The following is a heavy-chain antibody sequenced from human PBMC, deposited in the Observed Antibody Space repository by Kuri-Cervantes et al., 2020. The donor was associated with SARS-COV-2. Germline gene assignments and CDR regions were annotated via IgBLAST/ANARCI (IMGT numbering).Heavy chain of an antibody. CDR2: ISSSGSTI. D-gene: IGHD1-1*01. J-gene: IGHJ4*02. V-gene: IGHV3-11*04. Sequence: GGSLRLSCAASGFTFSDYYVSWIRQAPGKGLEWVSYISSSGSTIYYADSVKGRFTISRDNAKNMLFLQMNSLRAEDTAVYYCVRDGGHWNFDYWGQGALVTVSS. CDR1: GFTFSDYY. CDR3: VRDGGHWNFDY.